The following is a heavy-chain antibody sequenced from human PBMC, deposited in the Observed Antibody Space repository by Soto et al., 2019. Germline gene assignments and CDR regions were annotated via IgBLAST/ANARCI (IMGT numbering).Heavy chain of an antibody. CDR1: GFTFSSYA. CDR3: AKDLYCSSTSCLEFDY. J-gene: IGHJ4*02. Sequence: GGSLRLSCAASGFTFSSYAMSWVRQAPGKGLEWVSAISGSGGSTYYADSVKGRFTISRDNSKNTLYLQMNSLRAEDTAVYYCAKDLYCSSTSCLEFDYWGQGTLVTVSS. CDR2: ISGSGGST. V-gene: IGHV3-23*01. D-gene: IGHD2-2*01.